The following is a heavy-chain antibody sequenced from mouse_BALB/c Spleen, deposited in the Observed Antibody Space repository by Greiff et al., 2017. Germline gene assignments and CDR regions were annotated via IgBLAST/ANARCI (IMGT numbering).Heavy chain of an antibody. J-gene: IGHJ3*01. D-gene: IGHD2-1*01. V-gene: IGHV6-3*01. Sequence: EVHLVESGGGLVQPGGSMKLSCVASGFTFSSYWMSWVRQSPEKGLEWVAEIRLTSDNYATHYAEPVKGKFTISRDDYKSRLYLQMNSLRAEDTGMYSCTAYGNRFAYWGQGTLVTVSA. CDR2: IRLTSDNYAT. CDR1: GFTFSSYW. CDR3: TAYGNRFAY.